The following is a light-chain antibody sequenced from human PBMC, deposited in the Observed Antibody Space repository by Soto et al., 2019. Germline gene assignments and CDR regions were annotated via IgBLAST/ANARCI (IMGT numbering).Light chain of an antibody. Sequence: EIVMTQSPATLSVSPGERATLSCRASQSVSSILAWYQQKPGQAPRLLIYGASTRANGIPARFSGSGSGTALTLTISGLQSEDFAVYYCQQYNYWPRTFGQGTKVEIK. CDR3: QQYNYWPRT. CDR1: QSVSSI. CDR2: GAS. V-gene: IGKV3-15*01. J-gene: IGKJ1*01.